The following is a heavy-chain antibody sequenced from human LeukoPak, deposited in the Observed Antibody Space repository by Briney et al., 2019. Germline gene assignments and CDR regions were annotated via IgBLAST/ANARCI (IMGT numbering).Heavy chain of an antibody. D-gene: IGHD3-10*01. CDR3: ARRAVRGVIRDY. Sequence: SETLSLTCTVSGGSISSSSYYWGWICQPPGKGLEWIGSIYYSGSTYYNPSLKSRVTISVDTSKNQFSLKLSSVTAADTAVYYCARRAVRGVIRDYWGQGTLVTVSS. CDR1: GGSISSSSYY. CDR2: IYYSGST. J-gene: IGHJ4*02. V-gene: IGHV4-39*01.